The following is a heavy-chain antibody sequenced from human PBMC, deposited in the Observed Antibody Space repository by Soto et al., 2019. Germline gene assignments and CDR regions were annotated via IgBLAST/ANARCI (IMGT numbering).Heavy chain of an antibody. CDR2: IHTGSSNT. V-gene: IGHV1-3*04. J-gene: IGHJ4*02. Sequence: QVQLVQSGAEVKKPGASVRISCKSSGYTFSAYPIHWVRQAPGQGLEWMGRIHTGSSNTQYSQKTQGRVTITRDKSATTAFMELSSLSSEDTAVYYCARPLYGGDSPYDFWGQGTLVTVSS. CDR1: GYTFSAYP. CDR3: ARPLYGGDSPYDF. D-gene: IGHD2-21*02.